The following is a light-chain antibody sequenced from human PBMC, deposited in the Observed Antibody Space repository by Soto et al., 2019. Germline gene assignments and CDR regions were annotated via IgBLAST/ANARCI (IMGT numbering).Light chain of an antibody. J-gene: IGKJ4*01. Sequence: EIVLTQSPGTLSLSRGERATLSCRASQSVSSTYLAWYQQKPGQAPSLLIYGASRRATGIPDRFSGSGSGTDFTLTISRREPEDFAVYYCQQYERSPPTFGGGTKVELK. CDR1: QSVSSTY. CDR2: GAS. CDR3: QQYERSPPT. V-gene: IGKV3-20*01.